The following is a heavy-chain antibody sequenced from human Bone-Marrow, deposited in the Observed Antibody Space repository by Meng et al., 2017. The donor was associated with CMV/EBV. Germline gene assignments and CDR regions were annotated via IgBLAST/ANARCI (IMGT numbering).Heavy chain of an antibody. Sequence: ASVKVSCKASGYTFTSYGISWVRQAPGQGLEWMGWISAYNGNTNYAQKLQGRVTMTTDTSTSTAYMELRSQRSDDTAVYYCARAGITIFGVVITNTGLDYWGQGTLVTVSS. V-gene: IGHV1-18*01. CDR1: GYTFTSYG. CDR3: ARAGITIFGVVITNTGLDY. J-gene: IGHJ4*02. D-gene: IGHD3-3*01. CDR2: ISAYNGNT.